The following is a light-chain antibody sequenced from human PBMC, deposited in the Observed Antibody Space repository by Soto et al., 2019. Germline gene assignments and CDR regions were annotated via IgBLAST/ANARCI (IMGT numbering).Light chain of an antibody. Sequence: EVVLTQSPATLSLSPGERATLSCRASQSVSSFLAWNQQKPGQAPRLLIYDTSNRATGIPARFSGSGAGTDFTLTISSLEPEDFAVYYCQQRNSRPSITFGQGTRLEIK. CDR1: QSVSSF. J-gene: IGKJ5*01. CDR2: DTS. CDR3: QQRNSRPSIT. V-gene: IGKV3-11*01.